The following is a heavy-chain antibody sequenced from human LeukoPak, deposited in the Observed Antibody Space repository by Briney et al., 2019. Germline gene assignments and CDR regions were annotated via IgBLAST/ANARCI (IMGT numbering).Heavy chain of an antibody. CDR1: GGTFSSYT. J-gene: IGHJ2*01. D-gene: IGHD1-26*01. Sequence: ASVKVSCKASGGTFSSYTISWVRQAPGQGLEWVGWISALNGNTHYAEKLQDRVTMTTDTSTSTAYMELRSLRPDDTAVYYCTRDRSGYWYSALWGRGTLVTVSS. CDR2: ISALNGNT. CDR3: TRDRSGYWYSAL. V-gene: IGHV1-18*01.